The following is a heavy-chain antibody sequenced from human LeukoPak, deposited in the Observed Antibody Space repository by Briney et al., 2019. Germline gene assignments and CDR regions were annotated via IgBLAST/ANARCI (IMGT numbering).Heavy chain of an antibody. CDR3: ARGSGYCSGGSCLSFDY. J-gene: IGHJ4*02. CDR2: IYHSGST. V-gene: IGHV4-30-2*01. D-gene: IGHD2-15*01. Sequence: PSQTLSLTCAVSGGSISSGGYSWSWIRQPPGKGLEWIGYIYHSGSTYYNPSLKSRVTISVDRSKNQFSLKLSSVTAANTAVYYCARGSGYCSGGSCLSFDYWGQGTLVTVSS. CDR1: GGSISSGGYS.